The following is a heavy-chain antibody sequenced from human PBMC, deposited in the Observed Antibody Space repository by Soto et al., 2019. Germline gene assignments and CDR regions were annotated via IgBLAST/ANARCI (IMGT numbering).Heavy chain of an antibody. D-gene: IGHD3-3*01. J-gene: IGHJ1*01. Sequence: SETLSLTCTVSGGSISSGGYYWSWIHQHPGKGLEWIGYIYYSGSTYYNPSLKSRVTISVDTSKNQFSLKLSSVTAADTAVYYCARTQHDFWSGYSSEYFQHWGQGTLVTVS. V-gene: IGHV4-31*03. CDR3: ARTQHDFWSGYSSEYFQH. CDR2: IYYSGST. CDR1: GGSISSGGYY.